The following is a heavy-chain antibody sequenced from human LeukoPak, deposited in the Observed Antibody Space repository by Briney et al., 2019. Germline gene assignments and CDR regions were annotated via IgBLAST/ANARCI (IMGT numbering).Heavy chain of an antibody. CDR3: ARDLGGWQGYF. Sequence: ASVKVSCKASGYTFTGYYIHWVRQAPGQGLEWMGWINPNNGGTNYPQKFQGRVTMTRDTSISTAYMELSRLRSDDTAVYYCARDLGGWQGYFWGQGTLVTVSS. D-gene: IGHD6-19*01. CDR2: INPNNGGT. CDR1: GYTFTGYY. J-gene: IGHJ4*02. V-gene: IGHV1-2*02.